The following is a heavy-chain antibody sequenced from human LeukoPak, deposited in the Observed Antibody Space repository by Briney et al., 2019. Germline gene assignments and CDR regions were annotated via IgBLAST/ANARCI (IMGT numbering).Heavy chain of an antibody. D-gene: IGHD2-15*01. Sequence: SETLSLTCSVSGDSMTNYYWSWIRQPPGKGLEWIGYIYYGGTTSYNPSLESRVTISEETSKNQFSLRLSSVTAADTAVYYCARSVVLYYFDYWGQGTLVTVSS. CDR2: IYYGGTT. CDR1: GDSMTNYY. J-gene: IGHJ4*02. V-gene: IGHV4-59*01. CDR3: ARSVVLYYFDY.